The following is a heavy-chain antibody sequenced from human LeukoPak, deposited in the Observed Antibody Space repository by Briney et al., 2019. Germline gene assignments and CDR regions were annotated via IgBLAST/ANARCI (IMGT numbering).Heavy chain of an antibody. CDR2: ISTYNGNT. J-gene: IGHJ4*02. CDR3: ARDVLHRIHYDSSAYYPGSSY. D-gene: IGHD3-22*01. CDR1: GYTFTSNG. Sequence: ASVKVSCKASGYTFTSNGISWVRQAPGQGLEWMGWISTYNGNTNYAQKFQGRVTMTTDTSTSTAYMELRSLGSDDTAVYYCARDVLHRIHYDSSAYYPGSSYWGQGTLVTVSS. V-gene: IGHV1-18*01.